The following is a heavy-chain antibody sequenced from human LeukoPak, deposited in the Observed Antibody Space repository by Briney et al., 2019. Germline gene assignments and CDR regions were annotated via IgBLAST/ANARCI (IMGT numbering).Heavy chain of an antibody. Sequence: ASVTVSCKASGGTFSSYAISWVRQAPGQGLEWMGGIIPIFGTANYAQKFQGRVTITADESTSTAYMELSSLRSEDTAVYYCATPRVGYCSGGSCYWFDPWGQGTLVTVSS. D-gene: IGHD2-15*01. CDR2: IIPIFGTA. V-gene: IGHV1-69*13. CDR1: GGTFSSYA. J-gene: IGHJ5*02. CDR3: ATPRVGYCSGGSCYWFDP.